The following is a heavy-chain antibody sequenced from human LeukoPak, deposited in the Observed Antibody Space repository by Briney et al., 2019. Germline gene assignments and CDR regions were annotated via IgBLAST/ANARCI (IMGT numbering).Heavy chain of an antibody. Sequence: SGGSLRLSCAASGFVFSSYEMNWVRQAPGKGLEWVSSISSSSSYIYYAESVKGRFTIFRDNAKNSLYLQMNSLRAEDTAVYYCARGTEKGTGYYYYYGMDVWGQGTLVTVSS. CDR3: ARGTEKGTGYYYYYGMDV. D-gene: IGHD1/OR15-1a*01. CDR2: ISSSSSYI. V-gene: IGHV3-21*01. CDR1: GFVFSSYE. J-gene: IGHJ6*02.